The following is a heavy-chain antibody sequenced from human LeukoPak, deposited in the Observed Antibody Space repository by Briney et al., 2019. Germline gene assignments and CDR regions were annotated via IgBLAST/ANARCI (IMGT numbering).Heavy chain of an antibody. J-gene: IGHJ4*02. D-gene: IGHD6-13*01. CDR3: ATSGWYQTGVY. CDR2: INHSGST. V-gene: IGHV4-34*01. Sequence: SETLSLTCAVYGVSFRVYYWSWLRQPPGKGLEWIGEINHSGSTNYNPSLKSRVTISVDTSKNQFSLKLSSLTAADTAVYYCATSGWYQTGVYWGQGTLVTVSS. CDR1: GVSFRVYY.